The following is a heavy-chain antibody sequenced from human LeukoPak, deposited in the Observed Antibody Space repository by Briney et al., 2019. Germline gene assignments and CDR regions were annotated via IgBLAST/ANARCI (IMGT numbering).Heavy chain of an antibody. Sequence: GGSLRLSCAASGFTFSNYAMSWVRQAPGKGLEWVSGITNSGGTTFYADSVKGRFTNSRDNAKNALYLQMNSLRAEDTAVYYCARVLRDGYNDLFDYWGQGTLVTVSS. CDR2: ITNSGGTT. CDR1: GFTFSNYA. J-gene: IGHJ4*02. V-gene: IGHV3-23*01. D-gene: IGHD5-12*01. CDR3: ARVLRDGYNDLFDY.